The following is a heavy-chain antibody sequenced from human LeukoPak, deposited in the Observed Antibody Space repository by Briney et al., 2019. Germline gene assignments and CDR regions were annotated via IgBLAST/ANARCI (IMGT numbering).Heavy chain of an antibody. Sequence: GGSLRLSCAASGFTFSSYGMHWVRQAPGKGLEWVAFIRYDGSNKYYADSVKGRFTISRDNSKNTLYLQMNSLRAEDTAVYYCAKGGSYDSSGYYEPCGYWGQGSLVTVSS. V-gene: IGHV3-30*02. CDR3: AKGGSYDSSGYYEPCGY. CDR1: GFTFSSYG. D-gene: IGHD3-22*01. CDR2: IRYDGSNK. J-gene: IGHJ4*02.